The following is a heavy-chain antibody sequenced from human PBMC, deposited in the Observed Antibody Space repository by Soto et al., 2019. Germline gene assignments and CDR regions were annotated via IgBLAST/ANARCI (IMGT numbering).Heavy chain of an antibody. D-gene: IGHD6-13*01. V-gene: IGHV3-11*01. Sequence: PGGSLRLSCAASGFTFSDYYMSWIRQAPGRGLEWISYINRSGSIKYYVDSVKGRFTISRDNAKNSLYLQMNSLRAEDTAIYYCTRGGGTAAPVDVWGQGTPVTAP. CDR2: INRSGSIK. CDR3: TRGGGTAAPVDV. J-gene: IGHJ6*02. CDR1: GFTFSDYY.